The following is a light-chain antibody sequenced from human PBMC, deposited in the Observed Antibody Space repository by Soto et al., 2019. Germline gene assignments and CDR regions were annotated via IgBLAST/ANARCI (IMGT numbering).Light chain of an antibody. J-gene: IGLJ3*02. V-gene: IGLV2-14*01. CDR1: SSDVGGYNY. CDR3: SSYAGNNKMV. Sequence: QSALTQPASVSGSPGQSITISCTGTSSDVGGYNYVSWYQQHPGKAPKLMIYDVSNRPSGVSNRFSGSKSANTASLTISGLQAEDEADYYCSSYAGNNKMVFGGGTKLTVL. CDR2: DVS.